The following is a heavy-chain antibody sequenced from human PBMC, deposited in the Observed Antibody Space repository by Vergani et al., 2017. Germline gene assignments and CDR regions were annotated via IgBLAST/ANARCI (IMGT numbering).Heavy chain of an antibody. CDR3: VKDGGSSWYSSSFDY. CDR1: GGSFSSYA. D-gene: IGHD6-13*01. J-gene: IGHJ4*02. V-gene: IGHV3-64D*06. Sequence: VQLQQWGAGLLKPSETLSLTCAVYGGSFSSYAMHWVRQAPGKGLEYVSAISSNGGSTYYADSVKGRFTISRDNSKNTLYLQMSSLRAEDTAVYYCVKDGGSSWYSSSFDYWGQGTLVTVSS. CDR2: ISSNGGST.